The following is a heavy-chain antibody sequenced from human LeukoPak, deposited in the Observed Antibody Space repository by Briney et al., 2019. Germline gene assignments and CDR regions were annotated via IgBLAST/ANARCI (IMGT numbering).Heavy chain of an antibody. CDR3: ARKGPYFYLGWFDP. V-gene: IGHV4-39*01. Sequence: SETLSLTCTVSGGSISSSTYYWGWIRQPPGKGLEWIGSFYYSGSTYYNPSLKSRVTISVDTSKNQFSLKLSSVTAADTAVYYCARKGPYFYLGWFDPWGQGTPVTVSS. CDR2: FYYSGST. CDR1: GGSISSSTYY. D-gene: IGHD2/OR15-2a*01. J-gene: IGHJ5*02.